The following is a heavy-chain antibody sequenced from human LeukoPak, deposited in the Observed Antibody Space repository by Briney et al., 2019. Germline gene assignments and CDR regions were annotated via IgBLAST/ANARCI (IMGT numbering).Heavy chain of an antibody. V-gene: IGHV4-59*12. Sequence: SETLSLTCTVSGGSISSYYWSWIRQPPGKGLEWIGYIYYSGSTNYNPSLKSRVTISVDASKNQFSLKLSSVTAADTAVYYCARDSAPSGYSYGFDYWGQGTLVTVSS. CDR2: IYYSGST. J-gene: IGHJ4*02. D-gene: IGHD5-18*01. CDR1: GGSISSYY. CDR3: ARDSAPSGYSYGFDY.